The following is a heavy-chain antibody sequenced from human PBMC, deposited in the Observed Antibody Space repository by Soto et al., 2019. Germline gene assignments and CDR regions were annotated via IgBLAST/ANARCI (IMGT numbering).Heavy chain of an antibody. CDR2: IFYSGRT. J-gene: IGHJ3*01. V-gene: IGHV4-31*03. CDR3: AQAVVFTGGDAFDV. CDR1: GGSISTGGFY. Sequence: QVQLRESGPGLVKPSQTLSLTCTVSGGSISTGGFYWHWIRQYPGKGLEWIGSIFYSGRTSDNPSLTSRGTMSIEASKNRFSLRLSSVTAADTAVYYCAQAVVFTGGDAFDVWCQGRLVTVSS. D-gene: IGHD2-8*02.